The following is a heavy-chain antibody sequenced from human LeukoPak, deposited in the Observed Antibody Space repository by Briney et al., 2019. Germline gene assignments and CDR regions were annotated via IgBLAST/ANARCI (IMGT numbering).Heavy chain of an antibody. CDR2: IWYDGSNK. CDR3: ARDRDLTAMAEGDAFDI. V-gene: IGHV3-33*01. D-gene: IGHD5-18*01. J-gene: IGHJ3*02. Sequence: GGSLRLSCAASGFTFSSYGMHWVRQAPGKGLEWVAVIWYDGSNKYYADSVKGRFTISRDNSKNTLYLQMNSLRAEDTAVYYCARDRDLTAMAEGDAFDIWGQGTMVTVSS. CDR1: GFTFSSYG.